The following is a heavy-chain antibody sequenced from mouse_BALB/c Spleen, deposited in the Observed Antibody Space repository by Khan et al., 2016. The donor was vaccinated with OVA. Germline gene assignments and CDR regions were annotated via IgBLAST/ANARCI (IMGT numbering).Heavy chain of an antibody. CDR1: GFTFSSYV. V-gene: IGHV5-9-3*01. D-gene: IGHD2-14*01. CDR2: ISSGGSYA. CDR3: ARPEVRRDYAMDY. J-gene: IGHJ4*01. Sequence: EVQLVESGGGLVKPGGSLKLSCAASGFTFSSYVMSWVRQTPEKRLEWVATISSGGSYAYYPDSVKGRFTISRDNAKNTLYLQMSSLRSEDTAMYYRARPEVRRDYAMDYWGQGTSVTVSS.